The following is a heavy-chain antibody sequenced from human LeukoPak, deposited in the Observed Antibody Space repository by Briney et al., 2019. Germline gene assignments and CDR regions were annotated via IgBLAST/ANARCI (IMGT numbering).Heavy chain of an antibody. V-gene: IGHV4-39*01. CDR3: ARHLSRDEKTFDY. D-gene: IGHD3-9*01. J-gene: IGHJ4*02. Sequence: PSETLSLTCTVSGGSISSSSYYWGWIRQPPGKGLEWIGSIYYSGSTYYNPSLKSRVTISVDTSKNQFSLKRSSVTAADTAVYYCARHLSRDEKTFDYWGQGTLVTVSS. CDR1: GGSISSSSYY. CDR2: IYYSGST.